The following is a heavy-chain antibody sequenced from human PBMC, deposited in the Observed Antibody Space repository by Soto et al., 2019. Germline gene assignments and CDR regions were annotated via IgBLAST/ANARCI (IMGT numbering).Heavy chain of an antibody. CDR2: MYYSGRT. CDR3: ARGVLLAPDV. D-gene: IGHD1-26*01. J-gene: IGHJ6*02. CDR1: GGSITSHY. Sequence: SETLSLTCSVSGGSITSHYWTWVRQPPGKGLEWIGYMYYSGRTNYNPSLKSRVTVSIDPSKNQFSLQMSSITAADTVVYYCARGVLLAPDVWGQGTTVT. V-gene: IGHV4-59*08.